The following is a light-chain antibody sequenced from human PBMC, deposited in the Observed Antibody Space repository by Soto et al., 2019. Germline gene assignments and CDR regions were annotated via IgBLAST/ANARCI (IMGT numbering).Light chain of an antibody. CDR1: QTISGW. J-gene: IGKJ1*01. CDR2: DVS. V-gene: IGKV1-5*01. Sequence: DIQMTQSPSTLSASVGDRVTITCRASQTISGWLAWYQQKPGKAPKLLIYDVSSLESGVPSRFSSSGSGTEFTLTISSLQPDDSATYPCQQSNAFWTFGQGTKVEVK. CDR3: QQSNAFWT.